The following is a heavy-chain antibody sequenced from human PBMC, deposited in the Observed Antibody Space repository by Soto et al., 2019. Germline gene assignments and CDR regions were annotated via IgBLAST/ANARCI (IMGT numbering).Heavy chain of an antibody. CDR2: ISWNSGSI. V-gene: IGHV3-9*01. D-gene: IGHD6-19*01. J-gene: IGHJ4*02. CDR3: AKDRGAVAEGGFDY. Sequence: EVQLVESGGGLVQPGRSLRLSCAASGFTFDDYAMHWVRQAPGKGLEWVSGISWNSGSIGYADSVKGRFTISRDNAKNSLYLQMNSLRAEDTALYYCAKDRGAVAEGGFDYWGQGTLVTVS. CDR1: GFTFDDYA.